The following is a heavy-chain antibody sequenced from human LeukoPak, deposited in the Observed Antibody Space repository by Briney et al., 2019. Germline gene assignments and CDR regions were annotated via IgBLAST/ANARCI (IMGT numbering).Heavy chain of an antibody. CDR3: ARWRNWNTGGDFDY. V-gene: IGHV1-8*01. J-gene: IGHJ4*02. CDR2: MNPNSGNT. Sequence: GASVKVSCKASGYTFTSYDINWVRQATGQGREGMGWMNPNSGNTGYAQKFQGRVTMTRNTSISTAYMELSSLRSEDTAVYYSARWRNWNTGGDFDYWGQGTLVTVPS. CDR1: GYTFTSYD. D-gene: IGHD1-1*01.